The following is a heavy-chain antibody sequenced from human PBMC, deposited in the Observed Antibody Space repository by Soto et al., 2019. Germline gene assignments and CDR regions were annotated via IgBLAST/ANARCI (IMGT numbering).Heavy chain of an antibody. V-gene: IGHV4-34*01. J-gene: IGHJ4*02. CDR2: INHSGST. CDR3: ARGRRALTRRGYFAY. Sequence: ETLSLTCGVYGGSFSGYYWGWIRQPPGKGLEWIGEINHSGSTNYNPSLKSRVTISVDTSKTQFSLKLSSVTAADTAVYYCARGRRALTRRGYFAYWGQGTLVTVS. D-gene: IGHD4-17*01. CDR1: GGSFSGYY.